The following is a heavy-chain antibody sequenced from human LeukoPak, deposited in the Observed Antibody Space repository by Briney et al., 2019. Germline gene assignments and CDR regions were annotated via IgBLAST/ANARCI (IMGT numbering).Heavy chain of an antibody. CDR3: ARAAYCTNGVCSFDY. V-gene: IGHV1-18*01. D-gene: IGHD2-8*01. CDR2: IRAYNGNT. J-gene: IGHJ4*02. Sequence: GASVKVSCKASGYTFTSYTISWVRQAPGQGLEWMGWIRAYNGNTNYAQKLQGRVTMTTDTSTSTAYMELRSLRSDDTAVYYCARAAYCTNGVCSFDYWGLGTLVTVSS. CDR1: GYTFTSYT.